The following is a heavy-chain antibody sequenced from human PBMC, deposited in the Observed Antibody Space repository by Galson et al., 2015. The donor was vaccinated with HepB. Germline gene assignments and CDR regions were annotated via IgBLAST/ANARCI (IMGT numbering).Heavy chain of an antibody. D-gene: IGHD3-16*02. V-gene: IGHV3-7*03. J-gene: IGHJ2*01. Sequence: SLRLSCAASGFTFSSYWMSWVRQAPGKGLEWVANIKQDGSEKYYVDSVKGRFTISRDNAKNSLYLQMNSLRAEDTAVYYCARDRLTPSYYDYVWGSYRHPGYFDLWGRGTLVTVSS. CDR1: GFTFSSYW. CDR2: IKQDGSEK. CDR3: ARDRLTPSYYDYVWGSYRHPGYFDL.